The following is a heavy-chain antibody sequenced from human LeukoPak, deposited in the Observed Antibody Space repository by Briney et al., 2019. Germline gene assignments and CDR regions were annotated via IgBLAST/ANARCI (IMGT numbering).Heavy chain of an antibody. CDR2: IFSGGDT. Sequence: GGSLRLSCAASGFTVSSNHMNWVRQAPGKGLEWVSVIFSGGDTSYADSVKGRFTISRDSSKNTLFLQMNSLTPEDTAAYYCMRQGLGGAGRWGQGTLVTVSS. CDR3: MRQGLGGAGR. V-gene: IGHV3-66*02. J-gene: IGHJ4*02. D-gene: IGHD6-19*01. CDR1: GFTVSSNH.